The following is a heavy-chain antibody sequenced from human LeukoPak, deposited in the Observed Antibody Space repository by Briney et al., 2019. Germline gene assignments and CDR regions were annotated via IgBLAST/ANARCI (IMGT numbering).Heavy chain of an antibody. J-gene: IGHJ4*02. V-gene: IGHV3-48*04. D-gene: IGHD6-19*01. Sequence: GGSLRLSCAASGFAFSTYSIDWVRQAPGKGLEWVSYISSSSSNIYHADSVKGRFTIPRDNAKNSLHLQMNSLRAEDTAVYYCARVGRSGWTVDYWGQGTLVTVSS. CDR3: ARVGRSGWTVDY. CDR2: ISSSSSNI. CDR1: GFAFSTYS.